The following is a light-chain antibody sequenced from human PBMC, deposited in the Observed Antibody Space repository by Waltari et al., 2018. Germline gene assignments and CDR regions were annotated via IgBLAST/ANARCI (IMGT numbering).Light chain of an antibody. J-gene: IGKJ4*01. CDR3: QQRSSLLPVT. CDR1: QNVDNY. CDR2: DAS. V-gene: IGKV3-11*01. Sequence: IVLTQSPGTVSLSPGERATLSCRASQNVDNYVAWYQQRPGQTPKLLIYDASTRATGVPARFSGSGSGTDFTLTISGLEPEDFAVYYCQQRSSLLPVTFGGGTKVEIK.